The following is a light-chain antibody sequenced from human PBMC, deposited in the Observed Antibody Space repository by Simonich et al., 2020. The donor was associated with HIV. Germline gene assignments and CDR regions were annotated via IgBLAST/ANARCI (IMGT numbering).Light chain of an antibody. CDR2: NVN. J-gene: IGLJ3*02. CDR3: CSYAGGYTWV. CDR1: STDVGGYNY. Sequence: QSALTQPRSVSGSPGPSVTISCTGTSTDVGGYNYVSWYQPHPGQAPKLMLYNVNKRPSGVPDRFSGSKSDNTASLTISGLQAEDEADYYCCSYAGGYTWVFGGGTKLTVL. V-gene: IGLV2-11*01.